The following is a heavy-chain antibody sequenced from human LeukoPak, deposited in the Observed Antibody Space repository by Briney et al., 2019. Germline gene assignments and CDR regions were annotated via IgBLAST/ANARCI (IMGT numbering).Heavy chain of an antibody. J-gene: IGHJ4*02. Sequence: ASVKVSCKASGYTFTSYDINWVRQATGQGLEWMGRMNPNSGGTNYAQKFQGRVTMTTDTSTSTAYMELRSLRSDDTAVYYCARDLGWRDSSGSSDYWGQGTLVTVSS. CDR2: MNPNSGGT. CDR3: ARDLGWRDSSGSSDY. D-gene: IGHD3-22*01. CDR1: GYTFTSYD. V-gene: IGHV1-8*01.